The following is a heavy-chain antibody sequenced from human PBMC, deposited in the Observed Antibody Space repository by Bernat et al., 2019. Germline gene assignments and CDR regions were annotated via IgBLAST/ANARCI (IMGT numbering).Heavy chain of an antibody. CDR2: IYSSGTT. CDR1: GGSVSSSNYY. D-gene: IGHD6-6*01. J-gene: IGHJ4*02. V-gene: IGHV4-39*01. Sequence: QLHLQESGPGLVKPSETLSLTCTVSGGSVSSSNYYWGWIRQTPGKGLEWFGTIYSSGTTYNPSLKSRVTISVDTSRNQFSLKLSSVTAADTAVYYCARRSAPRPWDYWGQGTLVTVSS. CDR3: ARRSAPRPWDY.